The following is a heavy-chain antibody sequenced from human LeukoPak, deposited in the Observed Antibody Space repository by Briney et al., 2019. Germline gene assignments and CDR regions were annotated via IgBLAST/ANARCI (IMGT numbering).Heavy chain of an antibody. V-gene: IGHV4-4*07. CDR1: GGSISTYY. CDR3: ATDCSGSSCYPAGFDY. CDR2: IYTGGYT. D-gene: IGHD2-15*01. J-gene: IGHJ4*02. Sequence: SETLSLTCTVSGGSISTYYWNWIRQPAGKGLEWIGRIYTGGYTNYNPSVKSRVTMSVDTSKNQFSLKLSSVTAADTAVYYCATDCSGSSCYPAGFDYWGQGMLVTVSS.